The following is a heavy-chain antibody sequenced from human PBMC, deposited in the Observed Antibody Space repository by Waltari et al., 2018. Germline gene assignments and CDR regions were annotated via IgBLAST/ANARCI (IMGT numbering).Heavy chain of an antibody. V-gene: IGHV3-21*01. D-gene: IGHD2-2*01. J-gene: IGHJ4*02. CDR2: ISSSSSYI. CDR3: ATVLTPIVVEDY. CDR1: GFTFSSYS. Sequence: EVQLVESGGGLVKPGGSLRLSCAASGFTFSSYSMNWVRQAPGKGLEWVSSISSSSSYIYYADSVKGRFTISRDNAKNSLYLQMNSLRAEDTAVYYCATVLTPIVVEDYWGQGTLVTVSS.